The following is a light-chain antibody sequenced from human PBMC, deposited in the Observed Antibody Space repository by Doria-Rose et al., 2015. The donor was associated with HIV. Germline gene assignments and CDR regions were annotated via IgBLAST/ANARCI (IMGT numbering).Light chain of an antibody. V-gene: IGKV3-20*01. CDR1: QSFSSTY. Sequence: TQSTGTLSLSPGERATLSCRASQSFSSTYLAWYQQKPGQAPSLLIYDGSTRATGIPDRFNASGSGTDFTLTINRLEPEDFALYYCHQYGTSWTFGQGTKVEI. CDR3: HQYGTSWT. J-gene: IGKJ1*01. CDR2: DGS.